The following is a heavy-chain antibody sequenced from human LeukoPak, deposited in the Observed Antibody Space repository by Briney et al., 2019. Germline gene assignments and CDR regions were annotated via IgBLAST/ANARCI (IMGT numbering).Heavy chain of an antibody. CDR1: GYTFTSYG. CDR3: ARDRRYYYDSSGYYQDREYFDY. Sequence: ASVKVSCKASGYTFTSYGISWVRQAPGQGLEWMGWISAYNGNTNYAQKLQGRVTMTTDTSTSTAYMELRSLRSDDTAVYYCARDRRYYYDSSGYYQDREYFDYWGQGTLVTVSS. D-gene: IGHD3-22*01. CDR2: ISAYNGNT. V-gene: IGHV1-18*01. J-gene: IGHJ4*02.